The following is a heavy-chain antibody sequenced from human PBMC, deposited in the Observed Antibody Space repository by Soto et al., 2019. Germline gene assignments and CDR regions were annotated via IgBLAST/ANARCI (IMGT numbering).Heavy chain of an antibody. CDR2: IWYDGSNK. CDR1: GFTFSSYG. J-gene: IGHJ6*02. Sequence: QVQLVESGGGVVQPGRSLRLSCAASGFTFSSYGMHWVRQAPGKGLEWVAVIWYDGSNKYYADSVKGRFTISRDNSKNTLYLQMNSMRAEDKAVYYCARASYSSSCYGDYYYYYDMDVWCQGTTVTVSS. CDR3: ARASYSSSCYGDYYYYYDMDV. D-gene: IGHD6-13*01. V-gene: IGHV3-33*01.